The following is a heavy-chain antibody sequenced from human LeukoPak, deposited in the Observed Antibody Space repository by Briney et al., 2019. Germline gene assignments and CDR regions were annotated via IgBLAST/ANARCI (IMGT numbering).Heavy chain of an antibody. V-gene: IGHV3-43D*03. J-gene: IGHJ2*01. CDR1: GFTFDDYA. CDR2: ISWDGGST. Sequence: GGSLRLSCAASGFTFDDYAMHWVRQAPGKGLEWVSLISWDGGSTYYADSVKGRFTISRDNSKNSLYLQMNSLRAEDTALYYCAKDATWRGYNLGDWYFDLWGRGTLVTVSS. D-gene: IGHD5-24*01. CDR3: AKDATWRGYNLGDWYFDL.